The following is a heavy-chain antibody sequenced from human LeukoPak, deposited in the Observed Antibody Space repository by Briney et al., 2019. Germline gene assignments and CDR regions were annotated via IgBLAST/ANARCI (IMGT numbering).Heavy chain of an antibody. J-gene: IGHJ3*02. CDR2: INPNSGGT. CDR3: ARDNDYGSGSYYNGAPDAFDI. CDR1: GYTFTGYY. V-gene: IGHV1-2*02. Sequence: ASVKVSCKASGYTFTGYYMHWVRQAPGQGLEWMGWINPNSGGTNYAQKFQGRVTMTRDTSISTAYMELSRLRSDDTAVYYCARDNDYGSGSYYNGAPDAFDIWGQGTMVTVSS. D-gene: IGHD3-10*01.